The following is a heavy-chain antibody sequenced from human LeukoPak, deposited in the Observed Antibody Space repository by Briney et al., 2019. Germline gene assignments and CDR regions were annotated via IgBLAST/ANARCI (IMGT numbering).Heavy chain of an antibody. CDR1: GYTFTSYD. J-gene: IGHJ5*02. CDR2: MNPNSGNT. D-gene: IGHD5-12*01. Sequence: ASVKVSCKASGYTFTSYDINWVRQATGQGLEWMGWMNPNSGNTGYARKFQGRVTMTRNTSISTAYMELSSLRSEDTAVYYCARTRSAQWLRRGQNWFDPWGQGTLVTVSS. V-gene: IGHV1-8*01. CDR3: ARTRSAQWLRRGQNWFDP.